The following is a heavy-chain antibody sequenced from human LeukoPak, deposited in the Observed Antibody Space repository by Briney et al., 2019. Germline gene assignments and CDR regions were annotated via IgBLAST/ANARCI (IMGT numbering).Heavy chain of an antibody. CDR1: GFTFSNYW. Sequence: GGSLRLSCAASGFTFSNYWMSWVRQAPGKGLEWVANIKQDGSEKYYMDSVKGRFTISRDNAKNSLYLQVNSLRAEDTAVYYCAREITIFGVVIIGGFDYWGQGTLVTVSS. CDR3: AREITIFGVVIIGGFDY. CDR2: IKQDGSEK. J-gene: IGHJ4*02. D-gene: IGHD3-3*01. V-gene: IGHV3-7*01.